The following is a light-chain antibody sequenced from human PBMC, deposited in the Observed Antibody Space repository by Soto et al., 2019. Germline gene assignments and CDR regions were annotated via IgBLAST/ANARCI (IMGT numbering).Light chain of an antibody. CDR1: QTISSW. CDR3: QHYNSYSEA. V-gene: IGKV1-5*03. CDR2: KAS. J-gene: IGKJ1*01. Sequence: DIQMAQSPSTLSGSVGDGVPITCRASQTISSWLAWYQQKPGKAPKLLIYKASTIKSGVPSRFSGSGSGTEFTLTISSLQPDDFATYYCQHYNSYSEAFGQGTKVEIK.